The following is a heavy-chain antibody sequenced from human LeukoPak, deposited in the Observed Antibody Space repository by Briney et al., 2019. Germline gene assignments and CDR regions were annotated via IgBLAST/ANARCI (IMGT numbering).Heavy chain of an antibody. D-gene: IGHD3-3*01. V-gene: IGHV3-64*01. CDR1: RFTFSSYA. Sequence: PGGSLRLSCAASRFTFSSYAIYWVRQAPGKGLEYVSGISGNGGSTYYANSVKGRFAVSRDNSKNTLYLQMGSLRAEDMAVYYCARGYDFWSGPEGYYFDYWGQGTLVTVSS. CDR3: ARGYDFWSGPEGYYFDY. J-gene: IGHJ4*02. CDR2: ISGNGGST.